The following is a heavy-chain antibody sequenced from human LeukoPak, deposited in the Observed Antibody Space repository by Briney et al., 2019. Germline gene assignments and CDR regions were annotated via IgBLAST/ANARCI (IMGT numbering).Heavy chain of an antibody. CDR3: ARVSLFIAAAGTGDY. CDR2: ISATSGTT. Sequence: GGSLRLSCAASGFTFSSYAMTWVRQTPGKGLEWVSHISATSGTTYYANSVKGRFTISRDNAKNSLYLQMNSLRAEDTAVYYCARVSLFIAAAGTGDYWGQGTLVTVSS. V-gene: IGHV3-23*01. CDR1: GFTFSSYA. J-gene: IGHJ4*02. D-gene: IGHD6-13*01.